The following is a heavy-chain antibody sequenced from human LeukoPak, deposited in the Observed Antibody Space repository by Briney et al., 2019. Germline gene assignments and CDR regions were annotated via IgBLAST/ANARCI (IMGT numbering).Heavy chain of an antibody. CDR2: IKPKSGGT. CDR3: ARGGYSSSHNWFDP. D-gene: IGHD6-13*01. CDR1: GYTFTDYY. V-gene: IGHV1-2*06. Sequence: ASVKVSCKASGYTFTDYYMHWVRQAPGQGLEWLGRIKPKSGGTTYAQKFQGRVTMTRDTSITTAYMELSSLRSDDTAVYYCARGGYSSSHNWFDPWGQGTLVTVSS. J-gene: IGHJ5*02.